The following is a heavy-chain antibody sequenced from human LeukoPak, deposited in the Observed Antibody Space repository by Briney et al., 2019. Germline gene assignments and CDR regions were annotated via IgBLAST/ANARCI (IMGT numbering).Heavy chain of an antibody. D-gene: IGHD3-22*01. V-gene: IGHV3-33*01. J-gene: IGHJ4*02. CDR3: LYYDSSGRED. CDR1: GITFSSYG. CDR2: MWYDGSSK. Sequence: GRSLRLSCAASGITFSSYGMHWVRQAPGKGLEWVAVMWYDGSSKYYADSVKGRFTISGDNSKNTLYLQMNNLRAEDTAVYYCLYYDSSGREDWGQGTLVTVSS.